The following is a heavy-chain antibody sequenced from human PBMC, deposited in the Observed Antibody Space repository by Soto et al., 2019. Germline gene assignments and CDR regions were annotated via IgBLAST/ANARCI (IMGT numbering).Heavy chain of an antibody. Sequence: QMQLVESGGGVVQPGRSLRLSCAASGFTFSDFAIHWVRQGPGKGLEWVAIISYDGSNKYYADSVKGRFTISRDNSKSTVSLQLNRLRAEDTSVYYCARDQNYHGSGIYSKYGMDVWGRGTTVTVSS. CDR2: ISYDGSNK. CDR1: GFTFSDFA. J-gene: IGHJ6*02. D-gene: IGHD3-10*01. V-gene: IGHV3-30-3*01. CDR3: ARDQNYHGSGIYSKYGMDV.